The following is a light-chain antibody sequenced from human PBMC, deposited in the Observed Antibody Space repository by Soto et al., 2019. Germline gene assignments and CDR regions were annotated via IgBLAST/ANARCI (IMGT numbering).Light chain of an antibody. Sequence: AIQLTQSPSSLSASVGDRVTITCRASQGISSALAWYQQKPGKAPKLLIYDASSLESGVPSRFSGSASGTDFTLTISSLQPEDFANYYCQQMETFGPGTKVDIK. V-gene: IGKV1-13*02. CDR2: DAS. CDR3: QQMET. J-gene: IGKJ3*01. CDR1: QGISSA.